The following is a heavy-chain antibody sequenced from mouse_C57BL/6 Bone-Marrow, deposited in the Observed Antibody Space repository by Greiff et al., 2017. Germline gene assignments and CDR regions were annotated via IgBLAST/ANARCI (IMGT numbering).Heavy chain of an antibody. V-gene: IGHV14-2*01. CDR1: GFNIKAYY. D-gene: IGHD2-14*01. J-gene: IGHJ3*01. CDR2: IDPEDGET. Sequence: VQLQQSGAELVKPGASVKLSCTASGFNIKAYYMHWVKQRTEQGLEWIGRIDPEDGETKSAPKFQGKATITADTSSNTAYLQLSSLTSEDSAVYYCAPLYPVRGFAYWGKGTLVTVSA. CDR3: APLYPVRGFAY.